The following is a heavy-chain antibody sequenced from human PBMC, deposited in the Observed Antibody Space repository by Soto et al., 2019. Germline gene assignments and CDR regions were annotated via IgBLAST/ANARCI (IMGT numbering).Heavy chain of an antibody. D-gene: IGHD3-9*01. CDR3: ARVATYDILTGYSPYFDY. J-gene: IGHJ4*02. V-gene: IGHV1-2*04. CDR1: GYTFTGYY. CDR2: INPNSGGT. Sequence: QVQLVQSGAEVKKPGASVKVSCKASGYTFTGYYMHWVRQAPGQGLEWMGWINPNSGGTNYAQKXQGWVTMTRDXXIXTXXMELSRLRSDDTAVYYCARVATYDILTGYSPYFDYWGQGTLVTVSS.